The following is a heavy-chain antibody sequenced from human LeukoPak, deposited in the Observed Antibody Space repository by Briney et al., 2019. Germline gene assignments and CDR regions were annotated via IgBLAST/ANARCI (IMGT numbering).Heavy chain of an antibody. CDR1: GFTFSSYR. V-gene: IGHV3-33*01. CDR3: ARSLGIAAPHEFGY. D-gene: IGHD6-6*01. CDR2: IWYDGSNN. Sequence: GGPLRLPCAASGFTFSSYRMLWLRQAPGKGLVGVEVIWYDGSNNYYAASVKGRFTISRDDSKDTLYLQMNSLRAEDTAVYYCARSLGIAAPHEFGYWGQGTLVTVSS. J-gene: IGHJ4*02.